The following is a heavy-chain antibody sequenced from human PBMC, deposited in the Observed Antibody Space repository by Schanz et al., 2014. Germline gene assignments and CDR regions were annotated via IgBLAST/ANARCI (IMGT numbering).Heavy chain of an antibody. CDR3: ARDCDRSYHNGYRDD. D-gene: IGHD1-1*01. Sequence: EVQLLESGGGLIQRGASVRVSCSASGFSFSSYSMIWVRRAPGKGLECLSYIDGKSTTVYYADSVECRFTVSRDNARNSLYLHMNTVGAESTAVYYCARDCDRSYHNGYRDDWGKGTTVTVSS. CDR2: IDGKSTTV. V-gene: IGHV3-48*01. CDR1: GFSFSSYS. J-gene: IGHJ6*03.